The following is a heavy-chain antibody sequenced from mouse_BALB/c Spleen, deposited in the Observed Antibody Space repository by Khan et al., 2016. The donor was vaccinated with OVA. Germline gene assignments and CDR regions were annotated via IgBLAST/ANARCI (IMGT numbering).Heavy chain of an antibody. Sequence: QVQLKQSGPGLVLPSQSLSITCTVSGFSLTTYGIHWVRQSPGKGLEWLGVIWSDGTTDFNAAFISRMSISKDNSKSQVFFKVNSLQPDDTDMYYCARNSYMYDFTYWGQGTLVTVSA. CDR3: ARNSYMYDFTY. CDR1: GFSLTTYG. J-gene: IGHJ3*01. D-gene: IGHD2-14*01. V-gene: IGHV2-2*01. CDR2: IWSDGTT.